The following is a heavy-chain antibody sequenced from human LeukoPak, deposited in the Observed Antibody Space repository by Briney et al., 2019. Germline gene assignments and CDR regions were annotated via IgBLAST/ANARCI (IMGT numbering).Heavy chain of an antibody. D-gene: IGHD5-18*01. Sequence: GGSLRLSCAASRFTFSSYGMHWFRQAPGKGLEWVAFIRYDGSIKYYADSVKGRFTISRDNSKNTLYLQMNSLRAEDTAVYYCAKSLGYGYDYWGQGTLVTVSS. V-gene: IGHV3-30*02. CDR1: RFTFSSYG. CDR3: AKSLGYGYDY. J-gene: IGHJ4*02. CDR2: IRYDGSIK.